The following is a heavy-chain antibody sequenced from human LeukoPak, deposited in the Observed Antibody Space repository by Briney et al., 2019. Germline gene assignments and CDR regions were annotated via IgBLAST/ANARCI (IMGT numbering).Heavy chain of an antibody. J-gene: IGHJ4*02. Sequence: KPSETLSLTCAVYGGSFSGYYWSWIRQPPGKGLEWIGEINHSGSTNYNPSLKSRVTISVDTSKNQFSLKLSSVTAADTAVYYCASGGRADFVYSGSYYYGRRFDYWGQGTLVTVSS. V-gene: IGHV4-34*01. CDR1: GGSFSGYY. CDR2: INHSGST. CDR3: ASGGRADFVYSGSYYYGRRFDY. D-gene: IGHD1-26*01.